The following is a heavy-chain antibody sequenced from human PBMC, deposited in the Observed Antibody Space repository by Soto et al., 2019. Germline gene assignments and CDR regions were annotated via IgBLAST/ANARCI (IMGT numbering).Heavy chain of an antibody. V-gene: IGHV4-31*01. CDR3: ARAASSSSAADY. CDR1: GESISSGGYY. J-gene: IGHJ4*02. Sequence: QVQLQESGPGLVKASQTLSLICSVSGESISSGGYYWSWIRHYPGKGLEWIGYIYDSESAYYNPTLKSPVTISMDTSKNHFAMKLSSVTAADTAVYYCARAASSSSAADYWGQGTLITVSS. CDR2: IYDSESA. D-gene: IGHD6-6*01.